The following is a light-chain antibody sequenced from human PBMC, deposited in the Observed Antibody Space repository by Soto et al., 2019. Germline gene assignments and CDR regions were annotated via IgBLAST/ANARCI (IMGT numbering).Light chain of an antibody. V-gene: IGKV1-39*01. CDR3: QQSYSTPRT. Sequence: IQVTQSPSSVSAYEGYRATITCRASQNIFDFVNWYQQRPGKAPKLLIYAASSLQSGVPSRFSGSGSGTDFTLTISSLQPEDVATYYCQQSYSTPRTFGQGTKVDIK. J-gene: IGKJ1*01. CDR2: AAS. CDR1: QNIFDF.